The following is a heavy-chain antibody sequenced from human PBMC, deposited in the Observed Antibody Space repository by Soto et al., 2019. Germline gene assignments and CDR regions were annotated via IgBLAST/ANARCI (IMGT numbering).Heavy chain of an antibody. V-gene: IGHV4-34*01. J-gene: IGHJ4*02. CDR1: GGSFSGYY. CDR2: INHSGST. CDR3: ARHSYYFDTSGYYLDY. D-gene: IGHD3-22*01. Sequence: PSETLSLTCAVYGGSFSGYYWSWIRQPPGKGLEWIGEINHSGSTNYNPSLKSRVTISIDTSKNQFSLKLNSVTAADTAVYYCARHSYYFDTSGYYLDYWGQGTLVTVSS.